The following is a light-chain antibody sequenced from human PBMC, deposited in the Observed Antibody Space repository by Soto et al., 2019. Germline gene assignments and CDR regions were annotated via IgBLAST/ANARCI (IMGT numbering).Light chain of an antibody. Sequence: DIQLTQSPPTLSASVGDRVTITCRASQSIRYYLAWYQQMPGKAPKLLIYGASSLQSGVPSRFSGSGSGTEFPLPLRNLQPDDFATYFCQHHNSYSQAFGQGTKVEIK. CDR1: QSIRYY. CDR2: GAS. V-gene: IGKV1-5*01. J-gene: IGKJ1*01. CDR3: QHHNSYSQA.